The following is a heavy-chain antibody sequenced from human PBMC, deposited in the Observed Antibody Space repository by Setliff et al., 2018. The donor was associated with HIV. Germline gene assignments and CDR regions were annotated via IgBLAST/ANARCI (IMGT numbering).Heavy chain of an antibody. J-gene: IGHJ6*02. Sequence: WASVKVSCKASGYTFTSYGISWVRQAPGQGLEWMGWISAYNGNTNYAQKLQGRVTMTTDTSTSTAYMELRSLRSDDTAVYYCARVRRGSLSYGMDVWGQGTTVTVSS. D-gene: IGHD3-10*01. CDR1: GYTFTSYG. CDR2: ISAYNGNT. V-gene: IGHV1-18*01. CDR3: ARVRRGSLSYGMDV.